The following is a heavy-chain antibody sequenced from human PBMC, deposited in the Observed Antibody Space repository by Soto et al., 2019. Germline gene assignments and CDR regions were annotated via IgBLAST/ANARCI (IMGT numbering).Heavy chain of an antibody. Sequence: ASVKVSCEVSGYTLTELSMHWVRQAPGKGLEWMGGFDPEDGETIYAQKFEGRVTMTEDTSTDTAYMELSSLRSEDTAVDYCATLYYYDSSGYYPNWFDPWGQGTLVTSPQ. CDR1: GYTLTELS. D-gene: IGHD3-22*01. V-gene: IGHV1-24*01. J-gene: IGHJ5*02. CDR3: ATLYYYDSSGYYPNWFDP. CDR2: FDPEDGET.